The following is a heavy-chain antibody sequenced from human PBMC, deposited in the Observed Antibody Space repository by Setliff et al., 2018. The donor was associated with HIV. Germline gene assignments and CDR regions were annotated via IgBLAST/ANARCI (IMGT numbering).Heavy chain of an antibody. D-gene: IGHD2-2*01. Sequence: TSETLSLTCAVYGGSFSGYYWSWIRQPPGKGLEWIGEIIHRGSTNYNPSLKSRVTISVDTSKNQFSLKLSSVTAADTAVYYCARIPQLLDYAMDVWGQGTTVTVSS. CDR2: IIHRGST. V-gene: IGHV4-34*12. CDR3: ARIPQLLDYAMDV. CDR1: GGSFSGYY. J-gene: IGHJ6*02.